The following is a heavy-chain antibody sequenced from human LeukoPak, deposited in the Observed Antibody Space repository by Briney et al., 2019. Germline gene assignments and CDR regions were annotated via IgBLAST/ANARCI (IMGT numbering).Heavy chain of an antibody. CDR3: ARSDAGAWAPLADFDY. V-gene: IGHV4-59*01. Sequence: SETLSLTCTVSGGSISSYYWSWIRQPPGKGLEWIGYIYYSGSTNYNPSLKSRVTISVDTSKNQFSLKLSSVTAADTAVYYCARSDAGAWAPLADFDYWGQGTLVTVSS. D-gene: IGHD6-13*01. CDR2: IYYSGST. J-gene: IGHJ4*02. CDR1: GGSISSYY.